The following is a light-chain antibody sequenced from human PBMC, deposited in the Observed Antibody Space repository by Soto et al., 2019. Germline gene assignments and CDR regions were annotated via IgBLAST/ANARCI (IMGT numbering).Light chain of an antibody. Sequence: DIQMTQSPSTLSASVGDRVTITCRASQSIGSWLAWYQQKPGKAPTLLIYKASSLQTGVPSRFSGSGSGTEFTLTISSLQPDDFATYYCQQYNSYSQPFGQGTKV. CDR3: QQYNSYSQP. J-gene: IGKJ1*01. V-gene: IGKV1-5*03. CDR2: KAS. CDR1: QSIGSW.